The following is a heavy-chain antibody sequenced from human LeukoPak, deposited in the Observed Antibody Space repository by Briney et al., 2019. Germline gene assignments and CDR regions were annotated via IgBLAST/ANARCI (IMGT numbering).Heavy chain of an antibody. V-gene: IGHV1-2*02. Sequence: ASVKVSCKASGYTLIGYYIHWVRQAPGQGLEWMGWINPKSGDTKYAQKSQGRVIMTRDTSISTVYLELTSLRSDDTALYYCARGGPSRGSGFYYFDYWGQGTLITVSS. CDR2: INPKSGDT. D-gene: IGHD6-19*01. J-gene: IGHJ4*02. CDR1: GYTLIGYY. CDR3: ARGGPSRGSGFYYFDY.